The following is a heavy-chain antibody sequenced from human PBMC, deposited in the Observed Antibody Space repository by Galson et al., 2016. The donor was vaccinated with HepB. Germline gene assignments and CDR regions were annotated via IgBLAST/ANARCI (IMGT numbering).Heavy chain of an antibody. CDR3: AKDWGEGVCSDGLCYVANWFDP. J-gene: IGHJ5*02. D-gene: IGHD2-8*01. CDR2: IPYAGNKQ. V-gene: IGHV3-30*18. Sequence: SLRLSCAASGFSFNKYGFHWVRQAPGKGLEWVAVIPYAGNKQYYADSVKGRFTISRDNPKNTLYLQMNSLRAEDTAVYYCAKDWGEGVCSDGLCYVANWFDPWGQGTLVTVSS. CDR1: GFSFNKYG.